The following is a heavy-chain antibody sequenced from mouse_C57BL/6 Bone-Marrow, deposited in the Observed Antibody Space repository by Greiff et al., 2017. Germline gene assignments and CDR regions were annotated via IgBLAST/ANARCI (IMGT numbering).Heavy chain of an antibody. J-gene: IGHJ4*01. V-gene: IGHV5-9-1*02. CDR3: TRGDYGSRHYYAMDY. CDR2: ISSGGDYI. Sequence: DVILVESGEGLVKPGGSLKLSCAASGFTFSSYAMSWVRQTPEKRLEWVAYISSGGDYIYYADTVKGRFTISRDNARNTLYLQMSSLKSEDTAMYYCTRGDYGSRHYYAMDYWGQGTSVTVSS. D-gene: IGHD1-1*01. CDR1: GFTFSSYA.